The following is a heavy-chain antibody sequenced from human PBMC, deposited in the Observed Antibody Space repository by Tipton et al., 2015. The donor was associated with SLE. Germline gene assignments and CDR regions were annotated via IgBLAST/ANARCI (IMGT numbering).Heavy chain of an antibody. CDR1: GYTFTGYY. CDR3: AKSSPHLGWFGAYGLDV. V-gene: IGHV1-2*02. J-gene: IGHJ6*02. D-gene: IGHD3-10*01. Sequence: QSGAEVKKPGASVKVSCKASGYTFTGYYMHWVRQAPGQGLEWMGWINPNSGGTNYAQKFQGRVTMTRDTSISTAYMELSRLRSDDTAVYYCAKSSPHLGWFGAYGLDVWGQGTMVTVSS. CDR2: INPNSGGT.